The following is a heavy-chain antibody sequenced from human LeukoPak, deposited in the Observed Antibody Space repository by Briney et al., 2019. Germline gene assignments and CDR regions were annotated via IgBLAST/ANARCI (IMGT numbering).Heavy chain of an antibody. CDR2: ISGSTGRT. J-gene: IGHJ3*02. D-gene: IGHD4-17*01. CDR3: ATPTTVTTDI. Sequence: GGSLRLSCAASGFTFSTYAMSWVRQAPGKGLEWVSAISGSTGRTYYADSVKGRFTISRDNSKNTLYLQMNSLRAEDTAVYYCATPTTVTTDIWGQGTMVTVSS. CDR1: GFTFSTYA. V-gene: IGHV3-23*01.